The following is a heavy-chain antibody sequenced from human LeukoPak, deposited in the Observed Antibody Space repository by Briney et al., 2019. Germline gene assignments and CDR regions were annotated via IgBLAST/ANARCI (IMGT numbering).Heavy chain of an antibody. D-gene: IGHD2-2*01. V-gene: IGHV4-59*08. CDR3: ARHDPYCSSTSCHPRGYFDL. J-gene: IGHJ2*01. CDR2: IHHSGST. CDR1: GGSISSDN. Sequence: PSETLSLTCSVSGGSISSDNWNWIRQPPGKGLEWIGYIHHSGSTNYNPSLKSRVTISVDTSKNQFSLKLSSVTAADTAVYYCARHDPYCSSTSCHPRGYFDLWGRGTLVTVSS.